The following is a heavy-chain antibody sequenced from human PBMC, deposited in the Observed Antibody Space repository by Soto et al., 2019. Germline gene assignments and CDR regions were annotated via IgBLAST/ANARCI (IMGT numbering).Heavy chain of an antibody. CDR3: AKDRHRSGSPHPFDY. J-gene: IGHJ4*02. D-gene: IGHD3-22*01. CDR2: ISHDGSNT. Sequence: AGGSLRLSCAASGFTFSAYGIHWVRQAPGKGLEWVAVISHDGSNTNYADSVKGRFTFSRDNSKDTVYQQMNSLRAEDTAVYYCAKDRHRSGSPHPFDYWGQGTLVTVSS. V-gene: IGHV3-30*18. CDR1: GFTFSAYG.